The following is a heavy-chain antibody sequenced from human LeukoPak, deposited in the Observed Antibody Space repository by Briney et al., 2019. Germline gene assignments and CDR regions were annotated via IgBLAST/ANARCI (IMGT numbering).Heavy chain of an antibody. J-gene: IGHJ4*02. CDR1: GGSISSYY. V-gene: IGHV4-59*08. CDR3: ARSVDIVAPDY. CDR2: IYYSGST. Sequence: SETLSLTCTVSGGSISSYYWSWIRQPPGKGLEWIGYIYYSGSTNYNPSLKSRVTISIDTSKNQFSLKLSSVTAADTAVYYCARSVDIVAPDYWGQGTLVTVSS. D-gene: IGHD5-12*01.